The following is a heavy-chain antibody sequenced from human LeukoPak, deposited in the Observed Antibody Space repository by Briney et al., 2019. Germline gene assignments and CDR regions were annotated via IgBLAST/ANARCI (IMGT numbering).Heavy chain of an antibody. V-gene: IGHV3-53*01. Sequence: PGGTLRLSCAASGFIVSNKYMTWVRQAPGKGLESVSLIYSDGRTYYADSVRGRCTISRDNSKNTLYVQMNSLRVEDTAVYYCARGLFLSGYLDAFDLWGQGTVVTVSS. CDR2: IYSDGRT. CDR3: ARGLFLSGYLDAFDL. CDR1: GFIVSNKY. J-gene: IGHJ3*01. D-gene: IGHD3-22*01.